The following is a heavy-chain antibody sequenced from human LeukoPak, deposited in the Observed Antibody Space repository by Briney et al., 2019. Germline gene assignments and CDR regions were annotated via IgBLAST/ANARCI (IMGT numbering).Heavy chain of an antibody. V-gene: IGHV4-59*01. Sequence: PSETLSLTCNVSDGSITRYYWNWIRQPPGGGLQWIGWLHHSGGAAYNHNPSLNSRVTMSVDTSKNQFSLNLKSVTAADTAIYCCARWGYYQSGYFVVEYWGQGTLVTVS. CDR3: ARWGYYQSGYFVVEY. CDR2: LHHSGGAAY. J-gene: IGHJ4*02. CDR1: DGSITRYY. D-gene: IGHD3-22*01.